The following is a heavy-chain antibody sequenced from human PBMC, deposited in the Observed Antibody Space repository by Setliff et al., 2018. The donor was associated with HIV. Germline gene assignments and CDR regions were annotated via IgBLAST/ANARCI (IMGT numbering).Heavy chain of an antibody. D-gene: IGHD3-10*01. J-gene: IGHJ4*02. Sequence: SETLSLTCTVSGGSINTKIFYWGYIRQPPGKGLEWIGTIYYSGTTYYNPSLKSRVTMSIDTSKNQFSLKLSSVTAADTAVYYCARHSYGSGNCDFDYWGQGTLVTVSS. CDR1: GGSINTKIFY. CDR3: ARHSYGSGNCDFDY. V-gene: IGHV4-39*01. CDR2: IYYSGTT.